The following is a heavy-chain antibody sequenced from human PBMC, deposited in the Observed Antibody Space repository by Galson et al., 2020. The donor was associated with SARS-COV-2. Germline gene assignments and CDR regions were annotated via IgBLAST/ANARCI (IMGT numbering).Heavy chain of an antibody. D-gene: IGHD6-13*01. CDR3: ARETDDYTSSWYDY. Sequence: GGSLRLSCRASGFTFSSYAMHWVRQAPGKGLEWVAIISYDGTNRYNVDSVKGRFTISRDNSKNTLFLQMDSLTTEDTAVYYCARETDDYTSSWYDYWDQGTLVTVSS. J-gene: IGHJ4*02. CDR1: GFTFSSYA. CDR2: ISYDGTNR. V-gene: IGHV3-30*04.